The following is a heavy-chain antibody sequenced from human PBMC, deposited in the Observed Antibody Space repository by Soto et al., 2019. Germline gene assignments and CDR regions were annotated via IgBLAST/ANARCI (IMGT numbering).Heavy chain of an antibody. Sequence: QVQLVESGGGVVQPGRSLRLSCAASGFTFSTYGMHWVRQAPGKGLEWVAVISYDGSNKYYADSVKGRFTISRDNSKNTLYLQMSSLRAEDTAVYYCAKGFSYSVIDYWGLGTLVTVSS. J-gene: IGHJ4*02. CDR3: AKGFSYSVIDY. D-gene: IGHD5-18*01. CDR2: ISYDGSNK. V-gene: IGHV3-30*18. CDR1: GFTFSTYG.